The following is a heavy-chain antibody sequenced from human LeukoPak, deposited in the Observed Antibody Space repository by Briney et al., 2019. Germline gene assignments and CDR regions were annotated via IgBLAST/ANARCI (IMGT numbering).Heavy chain of an antibody. J-gene: IGHJ4*02. CDR2: AHYRSKWHI. V-gene: IGHV6-1*01. CDR3: ARNLRPDFDY. CDR1: GDSVSSSSSA. Sequence: SQTLSLTCAISGDSVSSSSSAWSWIRQSPSRGLEWLGRAHYRSKWHIDYAESVKSRITINPDTSKNEFSLQLNSVTPEDTAVYYCARNLRPDFDYWGQGTLVTVPS.